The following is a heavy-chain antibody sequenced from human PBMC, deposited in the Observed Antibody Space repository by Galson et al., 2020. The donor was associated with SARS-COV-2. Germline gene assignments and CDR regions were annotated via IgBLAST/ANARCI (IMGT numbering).Heavy chain of an antibody. V-gene: IGHV4-31*03. CDR2: IYYSGST. D-gene: IGHD3-9*01. J-gene: IGHJ6*02. CDR3: ARDSVLRYFDNNYYYYGMDV. Sequence: SETLSLTCTVSGGSISSGGYYWSWIRQHPGKGLEWIGYIYYSGSTYYNPSLKSRVTISVDTSKNQFSLKLSSVTAADTAVYYCARDSVLRYFDNNYYYYGMDVWGQGTTVTVSS. CDR1: GGSISSGGYY.